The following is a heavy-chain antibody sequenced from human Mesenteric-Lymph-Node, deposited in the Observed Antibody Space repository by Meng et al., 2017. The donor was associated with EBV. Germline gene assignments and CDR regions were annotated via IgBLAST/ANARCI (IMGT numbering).Heavy chain of an antibody. CDR3: TAYYYGSGSFSSHFED. CDR2: INAANGNT. V-gene: IGHV1-3*01. CDR1: GNTFSTFA. J-gene: IGHJ4*02. D-gene: IGHD3-10*01. Sequence: QVHFVQSAAEVKKPGASVRFSCKASGNTFSTFAIHWVRQGPGQSLEWMGWINAANGNTKFSQNFLGRITITRDTSASTAYMELSSLTSEDTAVYYCTAYYYGSGSFSSHFEDWGQGTLVTVSS.